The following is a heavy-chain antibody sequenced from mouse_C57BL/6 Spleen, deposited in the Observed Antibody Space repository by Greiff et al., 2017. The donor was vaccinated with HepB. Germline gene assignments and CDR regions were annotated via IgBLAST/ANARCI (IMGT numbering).Heavy chain of an antibody. CDR1: GFTFSSYA. CDR2: ISDGGSYT. Sequence: EVKVVESGGGLVKPGGSLKLSCAASGFTFSSYAMSWVRQTPEKRLEWVATISDGGSYTYYPDNVKGRFTISRDNAKNNLSLQMSHLKSEDTAMYYCAREELDGYFDVWGTGTTVTVSS. J-gene: IGHJ1*03. V-gene: IGHV5-4*01. CDR3: AREELDGYFDV. D-gene: IGHD3-1*01.